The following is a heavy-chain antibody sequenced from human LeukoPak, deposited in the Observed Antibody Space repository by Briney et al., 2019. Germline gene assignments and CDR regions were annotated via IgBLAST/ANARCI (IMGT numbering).Heavy chain of an antibody. Sequence: GGSLRLSCAASGFTFSSYSMNWVRQAPGKGLEWVSCISSSSTYMYYAESVRGRFTISRDNAKNTLYLQMNSLRAEDTAVYYCAALDHGHDYWGQGTLVTVSS. CDR3: AALDHGHDY. J-gene: IGHJ4*02. V-gene: IGHV3-21*01. CDR1: GFTFSSYS. CDR2: ISSSSTYM.